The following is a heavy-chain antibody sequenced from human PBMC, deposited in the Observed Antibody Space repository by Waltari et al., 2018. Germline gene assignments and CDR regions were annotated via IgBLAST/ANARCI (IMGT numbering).Heavy chain of an antibody. Sequence: EVQLVQSGAEVKKPGESLRISCKGSGYSFTSYWISWVRQMPGKGLEWMGRIDPDEPYTNHSPSFQGQVTISADKSISTAYLQWSSLKASDTAMYYCARGGLNYYDSSGYYYGADYWGQGTLVTVSS. CDR3: ARGGLNYYDSSGYYYGADY. CDR1: GYSFTSYW. J-gene: IGHJ4*02. D-gene: IGHD3-22*01. CDR2: IDPDEPYT. V-gene: IGHV5-10-1*03.